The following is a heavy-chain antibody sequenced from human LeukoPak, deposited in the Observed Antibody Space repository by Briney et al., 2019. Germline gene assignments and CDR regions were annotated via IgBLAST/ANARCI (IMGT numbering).Heavy chain of an antibody. D-gene: IGHD3-10*01. J-gene: IGHJ4*02. CDR2: IIGVGVST. CDR3: AKAIIGGGITMVRGVISPFDY. Sequence: GGSRRLSGAPSGFTFSSYAMSWVGQAPGKGLEWVSAIIGVGVSTYYADSVKGRFTISRDNSKNTLYLQMNSLRAEDTAVYYCAKAIIGGGITMVRGVISPFDYWGQGTLVTASS. CDR1: GFTFSSYA. V-gene: IGHV3-23*01.